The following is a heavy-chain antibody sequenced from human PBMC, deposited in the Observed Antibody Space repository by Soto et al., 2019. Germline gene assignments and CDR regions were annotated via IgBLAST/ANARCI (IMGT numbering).Heavy chain of an antibody. D-gene: IGHD6-19*01. CDR3: ARGGSTGWFYFDF. J-gene: IGHJ4*02. CDR2: TPGSGGSS. V-gene: IGHV3-23*01. CDR1: GFTFKSYA. Sequence: GGSLSLSCAASGFTFKSYAMNWVRQAPGKGLEWVASTPGSGGSSYYADSVKGRFTISRDNSKNTLYLDLNSLKAEDTAMYYCARGGSTGWFYFDFWGQGTQVTVSS.